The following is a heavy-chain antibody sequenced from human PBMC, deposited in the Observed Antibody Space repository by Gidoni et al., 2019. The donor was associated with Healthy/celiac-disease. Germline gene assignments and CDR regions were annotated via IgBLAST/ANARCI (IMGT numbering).Heavy chain of an antibody. J-gene: IGHJ6*02. CDR2: IYYSGST. V-gene: IGHV4-39*01. CDR1: GGPISSSSYY. D-gene: IGHD6-13*01. Sequence: GLVKPSETLSLTCTVSGGPISSSSYYWGWIRQPPGKGLEWIGSIYYSGSTYYNPSLKSRVTISVDTSKNQFSLKLSSVTAADTAVYYCASPIAAAGRAYYYYGMDVWGQGTTVTVSS. CDR3: ASPIAAAGRAYYYYGMDV.